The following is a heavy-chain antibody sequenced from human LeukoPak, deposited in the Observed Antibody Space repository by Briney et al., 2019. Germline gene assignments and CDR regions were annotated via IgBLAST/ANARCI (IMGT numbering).Heavy chain of an antibody. CDR2: ISDSGNTI. D-gene: IGHD1-26*01. CDR3: ARGGRNWFDP. V-gene: IGHV3-11*04. CDR1: GLTFRDHY. J-gene: IGHJ5*02. Sequence: TGGSLRLSCAASGLTFRDHYMSWIRQAPGRGLEWVSYISDSGNTIDYADSVKGRFTVSRDNAKNSLYLQMNSLRAEDTAVYYCARGGRNWFDPWGQGTLVTFSS.